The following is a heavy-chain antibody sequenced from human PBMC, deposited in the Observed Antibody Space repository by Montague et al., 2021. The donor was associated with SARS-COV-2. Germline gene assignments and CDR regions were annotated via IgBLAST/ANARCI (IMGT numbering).Heavy chain of an antibody. Sequence: SETLSLTCAVYGGSFSGYYWSWIRLPPGKGLEWIGEINHSGSTNYNPSLKSRVTISVDTSKNQFSLKLSSVTAADMAVYYCARINRIIVGATRFDYWGQGTLVTVSS. V-gene: IGHV4-34*01. J-gene: IGHJ4*02. CDR2: INHSGST. CDR3: ARINRIIVGATRFDY. CDR1: GGSFSGYY. D-gene: IGHD1-26*01.